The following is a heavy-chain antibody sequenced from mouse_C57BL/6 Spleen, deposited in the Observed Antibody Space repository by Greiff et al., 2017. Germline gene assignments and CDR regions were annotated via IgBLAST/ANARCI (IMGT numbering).Heavy chain of an antibody. D-gene: IGHD1-1*01. CDR2: INPGSGGT. V-gene: IGHV1-54*01. CDR1: GYAFTNYL. CDR3: ARGRLTTGLFDY. J-gene: IGHJ2*01. Sequence: QVQLQQSGAELVRPGTSVKVSCKASGYAFTNYLIEWVKQRPGQGLEWIGVINPGSGGTNYNEKFKGQATLTADKSSSTAYMQISSLTSEDSAVYCCARGRLTTGLFDYWGQGTTLTVSS.